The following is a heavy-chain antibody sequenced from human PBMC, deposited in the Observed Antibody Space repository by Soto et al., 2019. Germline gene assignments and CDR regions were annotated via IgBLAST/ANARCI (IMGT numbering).Heavy chain of an antibody. J-gene: IGHJ4*02. V-gene: IGHV3-74*01. CDR1: GFTFSSYW. CDR2: INSDGSST. Sequence: EVQLVESGGGLVQPGGSLRLSCAASGFTFSSYWMHWVRQAPGKGLVGVSRINSDGSSTSYADSVKGRFTISRDNAKNTLYLQMNSLRAEDTAVYYCARDDYGDYGFDYWGQGTLVTVSS. CDR3: ARDDYGDYGFDY. D-gene: IGHD4-17*01.